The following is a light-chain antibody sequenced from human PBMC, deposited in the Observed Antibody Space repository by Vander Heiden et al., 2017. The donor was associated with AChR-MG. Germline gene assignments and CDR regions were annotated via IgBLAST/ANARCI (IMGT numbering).Light chain of an antibody. J-gene: IGKJ4*01. CDR2: AAS. V-gene: IGKV1-39*01. CDR3: QQSFNTPIT. CDR1: HSINSY. Sequence: DTQMTQSPSSLSASVGDRVTITCRASHSINSYLNWYQHKPGKAPRLLIYAASSLQSGVPSRFSGSESGTDFTLTISSLQPEDCATYYCQQSFNTPITFGGGTKVEIK.